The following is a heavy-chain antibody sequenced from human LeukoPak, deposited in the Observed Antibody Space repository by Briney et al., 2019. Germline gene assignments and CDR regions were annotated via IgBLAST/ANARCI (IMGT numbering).Heavy chain of an antibody. CDR2: INPSGGST. V-gene: IGHV1-46*01. CDR1: GYTFTSYY. D-gene: IGHD2-2*01. Sequence: ASVKVSCKASGYTFTSYYMHWVRQAPGQGLEWMGIINPSGGSTSYAQKFQGRVTMTRDTSTSTVYMELSSLRSEDTAVYYCARDKRSSCSSTSCSRGMDVWGQGTTVTVS. J-gene: IGHJ6*02. CDR3: ARDKRSSCSSTSCSRGMDV.